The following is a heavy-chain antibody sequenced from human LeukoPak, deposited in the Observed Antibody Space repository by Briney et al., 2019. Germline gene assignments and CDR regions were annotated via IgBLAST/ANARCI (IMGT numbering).Heavy chain of an antibody. CDR2: INPNSGGT. Sequence: ASVKVSCKASGYTFTGYYMHWVRQAPGQGLEWMGWINPNSGGTNYAQKFQGWVTMTRDTSISTAYMELSRLRSDDTAVYYCARDPLPWGALIAAAGSGWFDPWGQGTLVTVSS. V-gene: IGHV1-2*04. D-gene: IGHD6-13*01. CDR1: GYTFTGYY. J-gene: IGHJ5*02. CDR3: ARDPLPWGALIAAAGSGWFDP.